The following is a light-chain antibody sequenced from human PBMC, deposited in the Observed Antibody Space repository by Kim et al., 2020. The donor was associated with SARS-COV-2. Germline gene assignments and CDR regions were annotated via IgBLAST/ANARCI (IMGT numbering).Light chain of an antibody. CDR1: ALPKQY. J-gene: IGLJ7*01. CDR3: QSTDRSVSYVV. Sequence: PGQTAQIICSGDALPKQYAHWYQKKPGQAPKLVIYKDSERPSGIPERFSGSNSGTSVSLTITGVQAEDEADYYCQSTDRSVSYVVFGGGTQLTVL. CDR2: KDS. V-gene: IGLV3-25*03.